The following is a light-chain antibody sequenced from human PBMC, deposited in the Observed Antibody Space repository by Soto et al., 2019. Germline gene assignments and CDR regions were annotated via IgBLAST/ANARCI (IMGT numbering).Light chain of an antibody. CDR2: AAS. CDR1: PDISNY. Sequence: DIQMTQSPSSLSASVGDRVTSTCRATPDISNYLAWYQQKPGKVPNLLIYAASTLQSGVPSRFSVSGSGTDFTLTISSLQPEDVATSYCQKYNSAPPWTFGQGTKVEI. J-gene: IGKJ1*01. CDR3: QKYNSAPPWT. V-gene: IGKV1-27*01.